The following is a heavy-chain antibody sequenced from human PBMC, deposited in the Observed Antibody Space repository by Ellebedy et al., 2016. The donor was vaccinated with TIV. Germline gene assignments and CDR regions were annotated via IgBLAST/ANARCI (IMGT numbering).Heavy chain of an antibody. CDR2: LSTVDGST. J-gene: IGHJ3*01. CDR1: GFTFGTSV. V-gene: IGHV3-23*01. D-gene: IGHD6-19*01. CDR3: AREGYSSGRCGAFDL. Sequence: GESLKISCAASGFTFGTSVMTWVRQAPGKGLEWFSTLSTVDGSTYYADSVKGRFTISRDSSKNTVELQMNSLRAEDTALYYCAREGYSSGRCGAFDLWGQGTMVTVSP.